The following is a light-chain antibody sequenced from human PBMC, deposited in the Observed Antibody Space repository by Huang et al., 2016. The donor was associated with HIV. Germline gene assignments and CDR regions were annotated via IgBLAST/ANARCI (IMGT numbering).Light chain of an antibody. V-gene: IGKV3-15*01. CDR1: QSVSSN. Sequence: EIVMTQSPATLSVSPGERAILSCRASQSVSSNLAWYQQKPGQSPRLLIYGASTGATGIPPRFSGSGSGTEFSLTITSLQSEDFAVYYCQQHNDWPPWTFGQGTKVEIK. J-gene: IGKJ1*01. CDR2: GAS. CDR3: QQHNDWPPWT.